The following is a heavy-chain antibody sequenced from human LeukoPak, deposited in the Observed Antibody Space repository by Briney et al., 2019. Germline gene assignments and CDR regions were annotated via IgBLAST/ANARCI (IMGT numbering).Heavy chain of an antibody. V-gene: IGHV1-46*01. J-gene: IGHJ4*02. CDR1: GYTFTSYY. D-gene: IGHD2-21*02. CDR2: INPSGGST. CDR3: ARDRLAYCGGDCYPDY. Sequence: ASVKVSCKASGYTFTSYYMHWVRQAPGQGLEWMGIINPSGGSTSYAQTFQGRVTMTRDTSTSTVYMELSSLRSEDTAVYYCARDRLAYCGGDCYPDYWGQGTLVTVSS.